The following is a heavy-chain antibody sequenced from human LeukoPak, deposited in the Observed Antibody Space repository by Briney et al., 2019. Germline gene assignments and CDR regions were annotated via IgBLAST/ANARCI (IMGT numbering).Heavy chain of an antibody. V-gene: IGHV4-34*01. Sequence: GSLRLSCAASGFRISSYTMKWVRQPPGKGLEWIGEINHSGSTNYNPSLKSRVTISVDTSKNQFSLKLSSVTAADTAVYYCASPWDFWGQGTLVTVSS. CDR2: INHSGST. CDR3: ASPWDF. CDR1: GFRISSYT. J-gene: IGHJ4*02.